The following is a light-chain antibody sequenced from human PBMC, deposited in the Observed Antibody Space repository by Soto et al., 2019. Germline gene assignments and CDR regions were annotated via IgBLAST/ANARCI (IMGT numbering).Light chain of an antibody. Sequence: QSALTQPPSASGSPGQSVTISCTGTSSDVGDYNYVSWYQHHPGKAPKLMIYEVSERPSGVPDRFSGSKSGNTASLTVSGLQAEDEADYYCSSYAGRNNLVFGGGTKLTVL. CDR1: SSDVGDYNY. CDR2: EVS. CDR3: SSYAGRNNLV. J-gene: IGLJ2*01. V-gene: IGLV2-8*01.